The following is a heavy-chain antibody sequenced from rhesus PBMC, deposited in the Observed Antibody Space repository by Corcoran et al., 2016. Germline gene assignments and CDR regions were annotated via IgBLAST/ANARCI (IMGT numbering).Heavy chain of an antibody. CDR1: GGSSGYSSR. CDR3: ATLSTVYWYFDL. CDR2: IHGSGSST. V-gene: IGHV4S10*01. D-gene: IGHD4-23*01. J-gene: IGHJ2*01. Sequence: QVHLPESGPGVLRPSETLSRTCAVSGGSSGYSSRLSWFRQPPGKGLEWIGHIHGSGSSTNYNPSLKSRVTISKDTSKNQFSLELTSLTAADTAVYYCATLSTVYWYFDLWGPGTPITVSS.